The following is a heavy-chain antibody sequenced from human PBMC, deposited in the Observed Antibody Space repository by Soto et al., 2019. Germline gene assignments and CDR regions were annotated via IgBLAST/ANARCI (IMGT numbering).Heavy chain of an antibody. CDR3: AREVLSVDVWGSYRIGYFDY. CDR2: IYTSGST. V-gene: IGHV4-4*07. D-gene: IGHD3-16*02. J-gene: IGHJ4*02. Sequence: SETLSLTCTVSGGAISSYYWSWIRQPAGKGLEWIGRIYTSGSTNYNPSLKSRVTMSVDTSKNQFSLKLSSVTAADTAVYYCAREVLSVDVWGSYRIGYFDYWGQGTLVTVSS. CDR1: GGAISSYY.